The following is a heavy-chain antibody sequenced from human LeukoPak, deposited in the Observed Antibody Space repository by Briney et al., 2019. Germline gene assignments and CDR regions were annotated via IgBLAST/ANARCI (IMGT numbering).Heavy chain of an antibody. CDR3: ATMESSSLNY. J-gene: IGHJ4*02. D-gene: IGHD6-6*01. V-gene: IGHV3-48*01. CDR2: ISGSSGTI. Sequence: GGSLRHSCAAAGFTFNTYSMNWVRQAPGKGLEWVAYISGSSGTIYYADSVRSRFTISRDNAKNSLYLQMDSLRAEDTAVYFCATMESSSLNYWGQGTLVTVSS. CDR1: GFTFNTYS.